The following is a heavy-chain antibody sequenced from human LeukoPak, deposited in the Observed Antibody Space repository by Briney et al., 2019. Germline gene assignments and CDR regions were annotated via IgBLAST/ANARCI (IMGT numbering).Heavy chain of an antibody. Sequence: ASVKVSCKASGYTFTSYGISWVRQAPGQGLEWMGWISAYNGNTNYAQKLQGRVTMTTDTSTSTAYMELRSLRSDDTAVYYCARDLPGVAGTWGGRDYWGQGTLVTVSS. V-gene: IGHV1-18*01. CDR2: ISAYNGNT. CDR1: GYTFTSYG. J-gene: IGHJ4*02. D-gene: IGHD6-19*01. CDR3: ARDLPGVAGTWGGRDY.